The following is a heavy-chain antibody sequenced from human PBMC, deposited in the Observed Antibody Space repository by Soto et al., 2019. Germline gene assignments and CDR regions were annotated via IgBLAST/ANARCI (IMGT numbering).Heavy chain of an antibody. V-gene: IGHV3-23*01. CDR1: GFVFSDYA. CDR2: ISDGGSDT. Sequence: EVQLLDSGGGWVQPGGSLRLSCVASGFVFSDYAISWVRQAPGKGLEWVSSISDGGSDTYYADAVKGRFTVSRVNSESTLYLQMNTLEAEAAVIYCCASGPTCCGNCSCYRECFDSWGQGTLVTVSS. CDR3: ASGPTCCGNCSCYRECFDS. J-gene: IGHJ4*02. D-gene: IGHD2-21*01.